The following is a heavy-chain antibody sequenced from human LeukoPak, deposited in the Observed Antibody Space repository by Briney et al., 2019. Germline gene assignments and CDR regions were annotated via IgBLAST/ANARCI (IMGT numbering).Heavy chain of an antibody. D-gene: IGHD2-8*01. CDR2: IGFDGRKI. Sequence: GGSLRLSCVASGFTFSSYGVQWVRQAPGKGLEWVAFIGFDGRKIYYADSVKGRFTISRDNSKNTVNLQMNSLRVEDTAVYYCAKDSDTYGHRHFDHWGQGTLVTVPS. V-gene: IGHV3-30*02. J-gene: IGHJ4*02. CDR3: AKDSDTYGHRHFDH. CDR1: GFTFSSYG.